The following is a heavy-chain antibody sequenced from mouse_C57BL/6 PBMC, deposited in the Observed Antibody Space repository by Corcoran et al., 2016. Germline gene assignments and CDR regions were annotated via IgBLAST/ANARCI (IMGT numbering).Heavy chain of an antibody. CDR2: INTYAGGP. CDR3: ARHSGYYVSLAY. V-gene: IGHV9-3*01. J-gene: IGHJ3*01. CDR1: GDTFTTYG. Sequence: QIQLVQSGPELKKPGETVKISCKASGDTFTTYGMSWVKQAPGKGLKWMGWINTYAGGPTYADDFKGRFAFSLETSANTAYLQINNLKNEDTATYFCARHSGYYVSLAYGGQGTLVTVSA. D-gene: IGHD2-3*01.